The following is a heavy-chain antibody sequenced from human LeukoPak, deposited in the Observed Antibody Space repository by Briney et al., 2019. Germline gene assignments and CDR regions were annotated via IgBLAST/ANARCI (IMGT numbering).Heavy chain of an antibody. V-gene: IGHV3-23*01. CDR3: ARDASVLLWFGESMTPDY. Sequence: GGSLRLSCAASGFTLSSYAMSWVRQAPGKGLEWVSAISDTGNTYHADSVKGRFTISRDNAKNSLYLQMNSLRAEDTAVYYCARDASVLLWFGESMTPDYWGQGTLVTVSS. J-gene: IGHJ4*02. CDR2: ISDTGNT. CDR1: GFTLSSYA. D-gene: IGHD3-10*01.